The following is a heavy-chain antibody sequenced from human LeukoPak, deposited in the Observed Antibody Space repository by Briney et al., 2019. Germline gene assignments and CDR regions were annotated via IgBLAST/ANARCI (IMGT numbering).Heavy chain of an antibody. CDR1: GYTFTGYY. CDR2: VNPNSGGT. Sequence: SSVKVSCKASGYTFTGYYMHWVRQAPGQGLEWMGWVNPNSGGTNYAQKFQGRVTMTRDTSISTAYMELSRLRSDDTAVYYRARDRGSYSDYWGQGTLVTVSS. V-gene: IGHV1-2*02. CDR3: ARDRGSYSDY. D-gene: IGHD3-16*01. J-gene: IGHJ4*02.